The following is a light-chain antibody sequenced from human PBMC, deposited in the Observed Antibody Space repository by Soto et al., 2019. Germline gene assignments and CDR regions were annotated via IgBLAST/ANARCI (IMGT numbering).Light chain of an antibody. CDR2: GAS. Sequence: EVGWTQCPGTLSLSPGERATLSCRASQSVSSSYLAWYQQKPGQAPRLLIYGASSRATGIPDRFSGSGSGTDFTLTISRLEPEDFAVYYCQQAVTFGQGTKV. V-gene: IGKV3-20*01. CDR3: QQAVT. J-gene: IGKJ1*01. CDR1: QSVSSSY.